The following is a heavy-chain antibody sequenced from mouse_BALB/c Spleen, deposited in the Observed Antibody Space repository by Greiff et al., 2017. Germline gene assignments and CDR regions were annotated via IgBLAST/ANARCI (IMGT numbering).Heavy chain of an antibody. CDR3: ARSVYYYGSSSYFDY. CDR2: INPSSGYT. V-gene: IGHV1-4*02. J-gene: IGHJ2*01. Sequence: VQLQQSAAELARPGASVKMSCKASGYTFTSYTMHWVKQRPGQGLEWIGYINPSSGYTEYNQKFKDKTTLTADKSSSTAYMQLSSLTSEDSAVYYCARSVYYYGSSSYFDYWGQGTTLTVSS. CDR1: GYTFTSYT. D-gene: IGHD1-1*01.